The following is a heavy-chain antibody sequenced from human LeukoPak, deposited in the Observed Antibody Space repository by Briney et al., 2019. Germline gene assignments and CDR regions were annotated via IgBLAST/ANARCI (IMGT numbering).Heavy chain of an antibody. CDR1: GFSISPYV. D-gene: IGHD3-10*01. J-gene: IGHJ3*02. Sequence: PGGSLRLSCAASGFSISPYVMNWVRQAPGKGLEWVSYISSSSSAIYYADSVKGRLTISRDNAKNSLYLQMDSLRDEDTAVYYCARSYRGAFDIWGQGTMVTVSS. CDR3: ARSYRGAFDI. CDR2: ISSSSSAI. V-gene: IGHV3-48*02.